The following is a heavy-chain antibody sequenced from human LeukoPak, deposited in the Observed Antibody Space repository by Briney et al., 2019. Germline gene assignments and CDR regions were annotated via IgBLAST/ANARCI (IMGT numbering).Heavy chain of an antibody. J-gene: IGHJ4*02. CDR3: ARVYSSSSGRALDY. V-gene: IGHV3-7*01. CDR2: IKQDGSER. Sequence: GGSLRLSCAVSGFTFTTYWMSWVRQAPGKGLEWVANIKQDGSERDYVDSVKGRFTISRDNAKNSMCLQMNSLRAEDTAVYYCARVYSSSSGRALDYWGQGTLVTVSS. CDR1: GFTFTTYW. D-gene: IGHD6-6*01.